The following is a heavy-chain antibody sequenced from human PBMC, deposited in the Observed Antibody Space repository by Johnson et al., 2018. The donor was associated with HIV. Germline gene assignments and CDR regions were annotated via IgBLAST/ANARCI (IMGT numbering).Heavy chain of an antibody. D-gene: IGHD3-22*01. J-gene: IGHJ3*02. Sequence: VQLLDSGGALVQPGGSLRLSCAASAFTVSSIYMSWVRQAPGTALECVSVIYSGASTYYADSVKGRFTISRYNSKNTLYLQMNSLRAEDTAVYYCASVPMIVVLDGAFDIWGQGTMVTVSS. CDR1: AFTVSSIY. CDR2: IYSGAST. V-gene: IGHV3-66*01. CDR3: ASVPMIVVLDGAFDI.